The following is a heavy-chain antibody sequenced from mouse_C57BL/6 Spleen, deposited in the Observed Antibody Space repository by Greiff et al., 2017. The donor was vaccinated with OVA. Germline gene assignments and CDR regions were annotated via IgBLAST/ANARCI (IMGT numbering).Heavy chain of an antibody. CDR3: TREILRSYWYFDV. CDR1: GFTFSSYA. D-gene: IGHD1-1*01. J-gene: IGHJ1*03. Sequence: EVQGVESGEGLVKPGGSLKLSCAASGFTFSSYAMSWVRQTPEKRLEWVAYISSGGDYIYYADTVKGRFTISRDNARNTLYLQMSSLKSEDTAMYYCTREILRSYWYFDVWGTGTTVTVSS. V-gene: IGHV5-9-1*02. CDR2: ISSGGDYI.